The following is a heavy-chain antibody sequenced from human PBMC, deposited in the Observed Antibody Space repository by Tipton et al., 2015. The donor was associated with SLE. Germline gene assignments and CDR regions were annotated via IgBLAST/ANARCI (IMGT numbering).Heavy chain of an antibody. D-gene: IGHD6-13*01. CDR1: GVSFGSYA. J-gene: IGHJ4*02. V-gene: IGHV3-23*03. CDR2: IYRGGTT. CDR3: AILRYRGSWGSFDY. Sequence: SLRLSCAASGVSFGSYAMSWVRQAPGKGLEWISLIYRGGTTDYADSVRGRFIISTDPSQNTLYLQMNSLTPDDTAVYYCAILRYRGSWGSFDYWGQGTLVTVSS.